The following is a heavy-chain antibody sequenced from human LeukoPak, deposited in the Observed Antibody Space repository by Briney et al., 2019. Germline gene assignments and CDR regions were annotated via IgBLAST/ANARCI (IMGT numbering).Heavy chain of an antibody. D-gene: IGHD5-12*01. Sequence: GGSLRLSCAASGFTFRTYDFHWVRQVKGIGLEWVSGIGTAGDTYYAGSVKGRFTISRENAKNSLYLQMNSPRAGDTALYYCVRVAWLDYHSMDVWGQGTTVTVSS. CDR1: GFTFRTYD. CDR2: IGTAGDT. J-gene: IGHJ6*02. CDR3: VRVAWLDYHSMDV. V-gene: IGHV3-13*01.